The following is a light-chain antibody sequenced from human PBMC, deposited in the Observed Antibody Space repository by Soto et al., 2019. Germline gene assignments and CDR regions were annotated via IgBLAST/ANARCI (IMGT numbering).Light chain of an antibody. CDR1: QSVGSD. CDR3: QQCNNWPRT. V-gene: IGKV3-15*01. CDR2: GAS. Sequence: EIVLTQSPGTLSLSPGERATLSCRASQSVGSDLAWYQQKPGQPPRLLIYGASTRATGIPARFSGSGSGTEFALTISSLESEDYAVYYCQQCNNWPRTFGQGTKVDIK. J-gene: IGKJ1*01.